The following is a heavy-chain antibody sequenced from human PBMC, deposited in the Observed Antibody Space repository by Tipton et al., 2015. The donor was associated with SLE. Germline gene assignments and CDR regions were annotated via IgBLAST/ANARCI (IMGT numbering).Heavy chain of an antibody. V-gene: IGHV4-59*01. CDR1: GGSISSYY. J-gene: IGHJ4*02. CDR2: IYYSGST. Sequence: TLSLTCTVSGGSISSYYWSWIRQPPGKGLELIGYIYYSGSTNYNPSLKSRVTISVDTSKNQFSLKLSSVTAADTAVYYCARVASGGGDLDYWGQGTLVTVSS. CDR3: ARVASGGGDLDY. D-gene: IGHD3-16*01.